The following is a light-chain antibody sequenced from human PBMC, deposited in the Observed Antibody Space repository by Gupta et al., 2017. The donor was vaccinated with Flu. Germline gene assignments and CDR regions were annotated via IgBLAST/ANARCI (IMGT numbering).Light chain of an antibody. J-gene: IGKJ3*01. Sequence: PPSLYASVGDRVTITCRASQGISNYLAWYQQKPGKVPKLLIYAASTLQSGVPSRFSGSGSGTDFTLTIISLQPEDVATYYCQKYNSALFTFGPGTNVDIK. V-gene: IGKV1-27*01. CDR2: AAS. CDR1: QGISNY. CDR3: QKYNSALFT.